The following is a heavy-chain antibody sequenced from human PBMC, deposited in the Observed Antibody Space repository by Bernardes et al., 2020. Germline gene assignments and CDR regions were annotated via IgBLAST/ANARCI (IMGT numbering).Heavy chain of an antibody. CDR1: GFTFTNRG. V-gene: IGHV1-18*01. D-gene: IGHD1-1*01. CDR2: ITADNVDT. J-gene: IGHJ4*02. CDR3: ARVTWNDVARSFDY. Sequence: ASVKVSCKASGFTFTNRGVAWVRQAPGQGLELMGWITADNVDTIYTQKFQGRVTLTTDTSMTTAYMELRTLKTDDTGVYYCARVTWNDVARSFDYWGQGTLVTVSS.